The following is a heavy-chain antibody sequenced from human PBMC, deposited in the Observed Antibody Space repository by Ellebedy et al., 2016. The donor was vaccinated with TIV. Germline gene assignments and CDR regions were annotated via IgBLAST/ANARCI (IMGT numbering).Heavy chain of an antibody. V-gene: IGHV3-23*01. Sequence: GESLKISCAASGFTFSSYAMSWVRQAPGKGLEWVSAISGSGGSTYYADSVKGRFTISRDNSKNTLYLQMNSLRAEDTAVYYCAKYGMAVVVTAREGAFDIWGQGTMVTVSS. CDR1: GFTFSSYA. CDR2: ISGSGGST. CDR3: AKYGMAVVVTAREGAFDI. D-gene: IGHD2-21*02. J-gene: IGHJ3*02.